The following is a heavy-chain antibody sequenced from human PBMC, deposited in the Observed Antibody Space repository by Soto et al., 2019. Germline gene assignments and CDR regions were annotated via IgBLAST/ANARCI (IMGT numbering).Heavy chain of an antibody. CDR3: ARDRKQSNYFDY. Sequence: NPSETLSLTCAGSGGSISSGGYSWSWIRQPPGKGLEWIGYIHQTGITYYNPSLKSRVTISLDGSNNQFSLNLSSVTAADTAVYFCARDRKQSNYFDYWGQGTLVTVSS. CDR2: IHQTGIT. CDR1: GGSISSGGYS. J-gene: IGHJ4*02. V-gene: IGHV4-30-2*01.